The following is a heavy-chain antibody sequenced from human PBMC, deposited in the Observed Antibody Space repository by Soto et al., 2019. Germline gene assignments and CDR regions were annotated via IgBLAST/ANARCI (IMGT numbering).Heavy chain of an antibody. Sequence: GGSLRLSCVASGFTFSDYSMSWIRHAPGKGLEWLAFIDSRGRTLSYADSVRGRFTISRDNAENSVYLQMDSLRADDTAVYYCARQAARNYIDSWGQGNSVTVSS. J-gene: IGHJ4*02. D-gene: IGHD6-6*01. CDR1: GFTFSDYS. V-gene: IGHV3-11*01. CDR2: IDSRGRTL. CDR3: ARQAARNYIDS.